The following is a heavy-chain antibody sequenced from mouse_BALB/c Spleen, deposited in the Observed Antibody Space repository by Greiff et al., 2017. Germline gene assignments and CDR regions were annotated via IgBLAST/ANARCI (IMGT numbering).Heavy chain of an antibody. V-gene: IGHV14-4*02. J-gene: IGHJ4*01. CDR3: NADCNYGDYYAMDY. CDR2: IDPENGDT. D-gene: IGHD2-1*01. Sequence: EVQLQQSGAELVRPGASVKLSCTASGFNIKDYYMHWVKQRPEQGLEWIGWIDPENGDTEYAPKFQGKATMTADTSSNTAYLQLSSLTSEDTAVYYGNADCNYGDYYAMDYWGQGTSVTVSA. CDR1: GFNIKDYY.